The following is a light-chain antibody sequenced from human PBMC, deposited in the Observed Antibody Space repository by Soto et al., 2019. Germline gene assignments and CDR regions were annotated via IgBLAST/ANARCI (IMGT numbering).Light chain of an antibody. Sequence: QSVLTQPPSVSGAPGQRVTISCTGRSSNIGAAYDVHWYRQLPGTAPKLLIYGNSNRPSGVPDRFSGSKSGTSASLAITGLQAEDEADYYCQSYDRSLSGCVFGTGTKVTVL. CDR3: QSYDRSLSGCV. J-gene: IGLJ1*01. CDR1: SSNIGAAYD. CDR2: GNS. V-gene: IGLV1-40*01.